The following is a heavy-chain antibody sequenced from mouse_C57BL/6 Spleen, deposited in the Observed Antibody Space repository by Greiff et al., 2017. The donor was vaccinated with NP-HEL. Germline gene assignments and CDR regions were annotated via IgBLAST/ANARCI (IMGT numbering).Heavy chain of an antibody. CDR1: GYTFTSYW. CDR2: IDPSDSYT. Sequence: QVQLQQPGAELVKPGASVKLSCKASGYTFTSYWMQWVKQRPGQGLEWIGEIDPSDSYTNYNQKFKGKATLTVDTSSSTAYMQPSSLTSEDSAVYYCARSDYNGNSYLDYWGQGTTLTVSS. V-gene: IGHV1-50*01. J-gene: IGHJ2*01. D-gene: IGHD2-1*01. CDR3: ARSDYNGNSYLDY.